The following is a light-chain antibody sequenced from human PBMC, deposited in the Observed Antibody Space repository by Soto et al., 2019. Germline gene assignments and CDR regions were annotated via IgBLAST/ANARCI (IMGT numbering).Light chain of an antibody. CDR2: ENN. CDR3: RSYDSSRSGYV. CDR1: SSNIGAGYE. J-gene: IGLJ1*01. Sequence: QSVLTQPPSVSEAPGQRVTISCTGSSSNIGAGYEAHWYQQVPGTAPKLLIYENNNRPSGVPDRFSGSRSGTSASLAITGLQAEDEAEYYGRSYDSSRSGYVFGTGTSSPS. V-gene: IGLV1-40*01.